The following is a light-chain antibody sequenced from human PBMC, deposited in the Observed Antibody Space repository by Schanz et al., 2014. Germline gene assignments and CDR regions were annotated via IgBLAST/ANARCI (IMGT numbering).Light chain of an antibody. V-gene: IGLV1-44*01. CDR1: RSNIGSNS. Sequence: QSVLAQPPSASETPGQRISISCSGGRSNIGSNSVNWYQQLPGTAPKLLIYSNDRRPSGVPDRFSASKSGTSASLAISGLQSEDEADYYCAAWDDSSNSRVFGGGTKLTVL. CDR2: SND. CDR3: AAWDDSSNSRV. J-gene: IGLJ2*01.